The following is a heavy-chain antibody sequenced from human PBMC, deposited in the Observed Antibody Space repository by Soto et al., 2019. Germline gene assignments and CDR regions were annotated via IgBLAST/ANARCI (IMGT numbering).Heavy chain of an antibody. D-gene: IGHD4-17*01. CDR2: TYPSDSDT. CDR3: ARPANTVADHFDL. Sequence: VESLTISCQVSGYTFTIYWIVWVRQMPGKGLEWMGITYPSDSDTRYSPSFQGQVTISADQSINTAYLQWDSLKASDTAIYYCARPANTVADHFDLWGQGTPVTVSS. J-gene: IGHJ4*02. V-gene: IGHV5-51*01. CDR1: GYTFTIYW.